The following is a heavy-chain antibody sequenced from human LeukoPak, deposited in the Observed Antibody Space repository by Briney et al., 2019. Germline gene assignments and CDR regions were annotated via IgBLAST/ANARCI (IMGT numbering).Heavy chain of an antibody. CDR2: ISDSGST. D-gene: IGHD4-17*01. J-gene: IGHJ2*01. CDR3: ARDATYGDYLDWYFDR. CDR1: GASISGYY. V-gene: IGHV4-59*01. Sequence: SEALSLTCTVSGASISGYYWSWIRQSPGMGLEWMGYISDSGSTNYNPSLQSRVTISVDTSKSQFSLNLSSVTAADTAVYYCARDATYGDYLDWYFDRWGRGTLVTVSS.